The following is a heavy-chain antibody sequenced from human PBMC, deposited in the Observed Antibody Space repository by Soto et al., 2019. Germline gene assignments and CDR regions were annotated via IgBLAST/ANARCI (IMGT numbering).Heavy chain of an antibody. J-gene: IGHJ4*02. V-gene: IGHV3-48*03. CDR3: ARDQYYGSGTYDY. D-gene: IGHD3-10*01. CDR2: ISSSGSTI. CDR1: GFTFSNYE. Sequence: EVQLVESGGGLGQPGGSLRLSCAASGFTFSNYEMNWVRQAPGKGLEWVSYISSSGSTIYYADSVKGRFTISRDNAKNSLYLQMNSLRAEDTAVYYCARDQYYGSGTYDYWGQGTLVTVSS.